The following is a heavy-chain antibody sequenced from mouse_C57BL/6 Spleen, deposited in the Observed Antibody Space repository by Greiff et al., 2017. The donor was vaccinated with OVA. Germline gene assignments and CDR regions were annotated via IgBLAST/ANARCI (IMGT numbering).Heavy chain of an antibody. CDR2: INPNNGGT. CDR1: GYTFTDYN. Sequence: EVQRVESGPELVKPGASVKIPCKASGYTFTDYNMDWVKQSHGKSLEWIGDINPNNGGTIYNQKFKGKATLTVDKSSSTAYMELRSLTSEDTAGYYCARWADYAGFANWGQGTLVTVSA. CDR3: ARWADYAGFAN. J-gene: IGHJ3*01. D-gene: IGHD2-4*01. V-gene: IGHV1-18*01.